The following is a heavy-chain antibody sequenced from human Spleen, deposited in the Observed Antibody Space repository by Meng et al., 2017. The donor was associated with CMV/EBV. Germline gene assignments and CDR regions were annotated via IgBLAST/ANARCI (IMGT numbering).Heavy chain of an antibody. CDR1: GFALSRYA. D-gene: IGHD5-12*01. V-gene: IGHV3-11*04. CDR2: IITDGSAF. J-gene: IGHJ4*02. Sequence: SCAASGFALSRYAMTWIRQAPGRGLEWVSYIITDGSAFYYADSVRGRFTVSRDNADSSLSLHMNSLRVDDTAVYYCARTDPGGYHFDLWGRGALVTVSS. CDR3: ARTDPGGYHFDL.